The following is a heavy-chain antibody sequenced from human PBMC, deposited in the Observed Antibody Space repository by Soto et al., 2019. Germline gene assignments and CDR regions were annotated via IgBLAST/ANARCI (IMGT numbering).Heavy chain of an antibody. CDR1: WFTVSSNY. Sequence: GWSLRLSCAAFWFTVSSNYMSWVRQAPGKGLEWVSDIYSGGSTYYADSVKGRFTISRDNSKNTLYLQMNSLRAEDTAVYYCARDLIGQQLRYNWNDVNPDYYYYGMDVWGQGTTVTVSS. CDR2: IYSGGST. D-gene: IGHD1-20*01. J-gene: IGHJ6*02. CDR3: ARDLIGQQLRYNWNDVNPDYYYYGMDV. V-gene: IGHV3-53*01.